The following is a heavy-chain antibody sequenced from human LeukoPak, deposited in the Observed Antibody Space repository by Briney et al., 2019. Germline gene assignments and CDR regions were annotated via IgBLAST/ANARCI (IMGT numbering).Heavy chain of an antibody. D-gene: IGHD3-9*01. Sequence: GGSLRLSCAASGFTFSSYSMNWVRQAPGKGLEWVSYISSSSSTIYYADSVKGRFTISRDNAKNSLYLQMNSLRAEDTAVYYCARDRYDILDGAFDYWGQGTLVTVSS. CDR3: ARDRYDILDGAFDY. CDR2: ISSSSSTI. CDR1: GFTFSSYS. J-gene: IGHJ4*02. V-gene: IGHV3-48*01.